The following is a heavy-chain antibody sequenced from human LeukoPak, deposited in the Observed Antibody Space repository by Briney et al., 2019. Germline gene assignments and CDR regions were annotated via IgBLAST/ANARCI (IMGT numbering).Heavy chain of an antibody. D-gene: IGHD4-17*01. V-gene: IGHV4-38-2*02. CDR3: ARAADYVVWFDP. CDR2: IYYSGST. Sequence: PSETLSLTCTVSGYSISSSYYWGWIRQPPGKGLEWIGSIYYSGSTYYNPSLKSRVTISVDTSKNQFSLKLSSVTAADTAVYYCARAADYVVWFDPWGQGTLVTVSS. CDR1: GYSISSSYY. J-gene: IGHJ5*02.